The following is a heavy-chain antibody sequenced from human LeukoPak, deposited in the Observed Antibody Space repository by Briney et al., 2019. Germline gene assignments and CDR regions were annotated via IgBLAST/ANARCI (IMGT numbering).Heavy chain of an antibody. CDR2: TYYRSKWYN. CDR3: ARRRGSYVGAFDI. CDR1: GDSFSSNSAA. V-gene: IGHV6-1*01. Sequence: SQTLSLTCAFSGDSFSSNSAAWSWIRQSPSRGLEWLGRTYYRSKWYNDYAVPVKSRITINPDTSKNQFSLQLNSVTPEDTAVYYCARRRGSYVGAFDIWGQGTMVTVSS. D-gene: IGHD1-26*01. J-gene: IGHJ3*02.